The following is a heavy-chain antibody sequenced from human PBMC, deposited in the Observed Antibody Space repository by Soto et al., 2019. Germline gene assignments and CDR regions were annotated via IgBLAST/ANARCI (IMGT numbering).Heavy chain of an antibody. CDR3: ARDDIVVVPAAMTDDYYYYMDV. J-gene: IGHJ6*03. Sequence: GGSLRLSCAASGFTFSDYYMSWIRQAPGKGLEWVSYISSSGSTIYYADSVKGRFTISRDNAKNSLYLQMNSLRAEETAVDYCARDDIVVVPAAMTDDYYYYMDVWGKGTTVTVSS. CDR2: ISSSGSTI. D-gene: IGHD2-2*01. V-gene: IGHV3-11*01. CDR1: GFTFSDYY.